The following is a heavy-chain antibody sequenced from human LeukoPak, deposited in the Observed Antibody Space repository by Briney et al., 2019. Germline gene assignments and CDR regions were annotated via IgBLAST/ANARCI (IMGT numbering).Heavy chain of an antibody. V-gene: IGHV3-23*01. J-gene: IGHJ5*02. Sequence: GGSLRLSCAASGFPFSSYAMSWVRQAPGKGLEWVSAISGSGGSTYYADSVKGRFTISRDNSKNTLYLQMNSLRAEDTAVYYCAKDSRAHRGGGWYNWFDPWGQGTLVTVSS. CDR2: ISGSGGST. D-gene: IGHD6-19*01. CDR3: AKDSRAHRGGGWYNWFDP. CDR1: GFPFSSYA.